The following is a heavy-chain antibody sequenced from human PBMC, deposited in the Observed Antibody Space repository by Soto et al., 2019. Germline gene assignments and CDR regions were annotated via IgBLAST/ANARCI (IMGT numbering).Heavy chain of an antibody. V-gene: IGHV3-11*01. Sequence: GSLRLSCAASGFTFSDYYMSWIRHSPGKGLEWVSYISSSGSTIYYADSVKGRFTISRDNAKNSLYLQMNSLRAEDTAVYYCARRAHSSGYYDNWFDPWGQGTLVTVSS. D-gene: IGHD3-22*01. CDR2: ISSSGSTI. J-gene: IGHJ5*02. CDR3: ARRAHSSGYYDNWFDP. CDR1: GFTFSDYY.